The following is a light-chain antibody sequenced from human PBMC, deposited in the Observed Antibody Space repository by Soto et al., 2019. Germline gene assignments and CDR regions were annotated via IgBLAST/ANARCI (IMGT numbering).Light chain of an antibody. Sequence: QSVLTQPPSVSGAPGQRVTISCTGSSSNIGAEYDVHWYQQHPGTAPKLLIYDNTNRPSGVPDRFSGSKSGTSASLAITGLQAEDESDYYCRSYETSRRASVFGGGTKLTVL. CDR1: SSNIGAEYD. CDR3: RSYETSRRASV. CDR2: DNT. V-gene: IGLV1-40*01. J-gene: IGLJ3*02.